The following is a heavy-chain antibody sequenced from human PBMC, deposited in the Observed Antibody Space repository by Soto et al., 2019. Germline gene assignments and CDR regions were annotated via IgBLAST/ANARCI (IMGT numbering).Heavy chain of an antibody. D-gene: IGHD4-17*01. V-gene: IGHV3-66*01. J-gene: IGHJ4*02. CDR1: GFNVSSNC. CDR2: IYSGGST. Sequence: GGSLRLSCAVSGFNVSSNCMSWVRQAPGKGLEWVSVIYSGGSTYYADSVKGRFTISRDNSKDTLYLQMNSLRAEDTAVYYCAREGIRSPLYYWGQGTLVTVSS. CDR3: AREGIRSPLYY.